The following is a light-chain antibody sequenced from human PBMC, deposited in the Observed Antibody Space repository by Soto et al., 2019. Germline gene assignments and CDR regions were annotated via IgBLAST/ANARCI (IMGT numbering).Light chain of an antibody. CDR1: NSDVGSYNL. Sequence: QSVLTQPASVSGSPGHSITISCTGTNSDVGSYNLVSWYQQHPGKAPKLMIYEVSKRPSGFSNRFSGSKSGNTASLTISGLQAEDEADYYCSSYAGSSTYVFGTGTKAPS. J-gene: IGLJ1*01. CDR3: SSYAGSSTYV. CDR2: EVS. V-gene: IGLV2-23*02.